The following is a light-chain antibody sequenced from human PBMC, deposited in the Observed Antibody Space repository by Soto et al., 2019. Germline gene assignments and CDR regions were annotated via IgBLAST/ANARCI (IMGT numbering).Light chain of an antibody. CDR3: QAWGSSTVV. CDR2: QDT. J-gene: IGLJ2*01. Sequence: SSELTQPPSVSVSPGQTASITCSGDKLGDKYACWYQQKPGQSPVLVIYQDTKRPSGIPERFFGSNSGNTATLTISGTQAMDEDDYYCQAWGSSTVVFGGGTKLTVL. V-gene: IGLV3-1*01. CDR1: KLGDKY.